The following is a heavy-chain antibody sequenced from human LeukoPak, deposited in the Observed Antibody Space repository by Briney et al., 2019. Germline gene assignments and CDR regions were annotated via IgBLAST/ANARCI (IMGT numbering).Heavy chain of an antibody. D-gene: IGHD3-22*01. CDR2: IYYSGST. J-gene: IGHJ4*02. Sequence: PSETLSLTCTVSGGSISSYYWSWIRQPPGKGLEWIGYIYYSGSTNYNPSLKSRVTISVDTSKNQFSLKLSSVTAADTAVYYCARARLDSSGRFDYWGQGTLVTVSS. CDR3: ARARLDSSGRFDY. V-gene: IGHV4-59*01. CDR1: GGSISSYY.